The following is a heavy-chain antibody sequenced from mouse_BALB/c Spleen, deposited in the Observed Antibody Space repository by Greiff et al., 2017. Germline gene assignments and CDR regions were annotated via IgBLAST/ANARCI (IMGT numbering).Heavy chain of an antibody. CDR2: IDPGNGDT. J-gene: IGHJ4*01. D-gene: IGHD2-5*01. Sequence: EVQLQQSGAELVRSGASVKLSCTASGFTFSDYYMHWVKQRPEQGLEWIGWIDPGNGDTEYAPRFQGKATMTADTSSNTAYLQLSSLSSEDTAVYYGNAGTYSSGMDYWGQGTSVTVSS. V-gene: IGHV14-4*02. CDR3: NAGTYSSGMDY. CDR1: GFTFSDYY.